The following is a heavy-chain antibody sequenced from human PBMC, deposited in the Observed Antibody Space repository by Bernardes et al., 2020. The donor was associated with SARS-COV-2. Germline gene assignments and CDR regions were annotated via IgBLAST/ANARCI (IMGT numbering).Heavy chain of an antibody. D-gene: IGHD6-13*01. V-gene: IGHV3-23*01. Sequence: GGSLRLFCAASGFTFSSYAMSWVRQAPGKGLEWVSAISGSGGSTYYADSVKGRFTISRDNSKNTLYLQMNSLRAEDTAVYYCAKPSVIAAAGTGDYWGQGTLVTVSS. CDR1: GFTFSSYA. CDR3: AKPSVIAAAGTGDY. CDR2: ISGSGGST. J-gene: IGHJ4*02.